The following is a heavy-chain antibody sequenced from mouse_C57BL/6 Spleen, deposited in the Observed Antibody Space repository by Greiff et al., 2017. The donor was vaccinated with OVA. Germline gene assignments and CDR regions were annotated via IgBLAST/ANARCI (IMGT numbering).Heavy chain of an antibody. CDR1: GYTFTSYW. Sequence: QVQLQQPGAELVKPGASVKLSCKASGYTFTSYWMHWVKQRPGRGLEWIGRIDPNSGGTKYNEKFKSKATLTVDKPSSTAYMQLSSLTAEDSAVYYCASAYSNYVAYWGQGTLVTVSA. CDR3: ASAYSNYVAY. D-gene: IGHD2-5*01. CDR2: IDPNSGGT. V-gene: IGHV1-72*01. J-gene: IGHJ3*01.